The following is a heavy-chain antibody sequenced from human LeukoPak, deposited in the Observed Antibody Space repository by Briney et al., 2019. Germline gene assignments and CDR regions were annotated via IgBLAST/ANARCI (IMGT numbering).Heavy chain of an antibody. D-gene: IGHD3-3*01. CDR1: GYSFTSYW. V-gene: IGHV5-51*01. CDR3: ARLRAVPKNYDFWSGYADSYGMDV. J-gene: IGHJ6*02. Sequence: GESLKISCKGSGYSFTSYWIGWVRQMPGKGLEWMGIIYPGDSDTRYGPSFQGQVTISADKSISTAYLQWSSLKASDTAMYYCARLRAVPKNYDFWSGYADSYGMDVWGQGTTVTVSS. CDR2: IYPGDSDT.